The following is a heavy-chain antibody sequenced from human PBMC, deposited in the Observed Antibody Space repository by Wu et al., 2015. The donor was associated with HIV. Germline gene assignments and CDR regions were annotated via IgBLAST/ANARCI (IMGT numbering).Heavy chain of an antibody. J-gene: IGHJ6*03. D-gene: IGHD3-3*01. CDR3: ARDWQFQVTFGDYYMDI. CDR1: GYAFSDYY. CDR2: INPGSGDA. Sequence: QVQLVQSGAEVKKPGTSVKVSCKAFGYAFSDYYLHWVRQVPGQGLEWMGWINPGSGDAKFAQTFQGRVTMTRDTATNTVNLILASVKPNDTATYYCARDWQFQVTFGDYYMDIWGNGTTVVVS. V-gene: IGHV1-2*02.